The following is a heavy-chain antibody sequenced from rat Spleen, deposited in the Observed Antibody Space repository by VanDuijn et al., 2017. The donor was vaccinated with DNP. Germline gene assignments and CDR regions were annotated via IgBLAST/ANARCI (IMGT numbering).Heavy chain of an antibody. CDR3: ARHTTDITYYFNY. CDR2: ISYDGGGT. J-gene: IGHJ2*01. CDR1: GFTFSDFY. D-gene: IGHD1-6*01. Sequence: EVQLVESGGGLVQPGRSLKLSCAASGFTFSDFYMAWVRQAPTKGLEWVASISYDGGGTYYGDSVKGRFTISRDNAKSTLYLQMDSLRSEDTATYYCARHTTDITYYFNYWGQGVMVTVSS. V-gene: IGHV5-22*01.